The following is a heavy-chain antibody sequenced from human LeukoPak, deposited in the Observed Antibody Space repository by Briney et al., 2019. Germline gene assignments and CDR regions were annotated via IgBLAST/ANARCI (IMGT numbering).Heavy chain of an antibody. D-gene: IGHD2-2*01. V-gene: IGHV3-74*01. CDR1: GNYW. Sequence: GGSLRLSCAASGNYWMHWVRQAPGKGLVWVSHINSDGSWTGYADSVKGRFTISKDNAKNTVYLQMNNLRAEDTAVYYCISFYETYWGRGTLVTVSS. CDR2: INSDGSWT. J-gene: IGHJ4*02. CDR3: ISFYETY.